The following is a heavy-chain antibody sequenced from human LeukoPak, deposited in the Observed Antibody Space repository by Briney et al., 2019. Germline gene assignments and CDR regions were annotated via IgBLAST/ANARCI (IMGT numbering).Heavy chain of an antibody. CDR1: GGSISSGSYY. CDR3: AREGLNMVRGVIPKEAWGWFDP. V-gene: IGHV4-61*02. J-gene: IGHJ5*02. D-gene: IGHD3-10*01. Sequence: SETLSLTCTVSGGSISSGSYYWNWIRQPAGKGLEWIGRIYTSGSTNYNPSLKSRVTVSVDTSKNQFSLKLSSVTAADTAVYYCAREGLNMVRGVIPKEAWGWFDPWGQGTLVTVSS. CDR2: IYTSGST.